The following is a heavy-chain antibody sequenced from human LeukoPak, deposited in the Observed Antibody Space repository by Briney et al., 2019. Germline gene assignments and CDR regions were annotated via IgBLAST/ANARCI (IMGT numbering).Heavy chain of an antibody. CDR3: ARDPGTRVVDP. CDR2: INTYNGNT. V-gene: IGHV1-18*01. J-gene: IGHJ5*02. D-gene: IGHD2-2*01. Sequence: ASVKVSCKASGGTFSSYAISWVRQAPGQGLEWMGWINTYNGNTNYAQKVQGRVTMTTDTSTSTAYMELRSLRSGDTALYYCARDPGTRVVDPWGQGTLVTVSS. CDR1: GGTFSSYA.